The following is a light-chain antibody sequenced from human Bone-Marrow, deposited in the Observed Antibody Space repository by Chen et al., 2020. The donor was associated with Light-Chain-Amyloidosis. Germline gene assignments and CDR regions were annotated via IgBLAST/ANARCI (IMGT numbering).Light chain of an antibody. V-gene: IGLV3-25*03. CDR2: RDT. Sequence: SYELTQPPSPSLSPGQSARITCSGDDLPKNYAYWYQQKPGQAPVLVLHRDTERPSGISERFSGSSSETTATLTISGVQAEDEADYHCQSADSSGTYEVIFGGGTKLTVL. J-gene: IGLJ2*01. CDR1: DLPKNY. CDR3: QSADSSGTYEVI.